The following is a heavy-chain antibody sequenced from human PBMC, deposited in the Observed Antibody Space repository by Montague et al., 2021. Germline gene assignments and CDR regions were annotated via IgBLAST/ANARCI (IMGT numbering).Heavy chain of an antibody. CDR3: ARDHGLINAWAY. V-gene: IGHV6-1*01. Sequence: CAISGDSVSSTTTAWRWIRQSPSRGLEWLGRTYYRSRWYFDYAPSVKSRITIQPGTATNQFSLQVNSVTPEDTAVYFCARDHGLINAWAYWGQGTLVTVSS. D-gene: IGHD2-8*01. J-gene: IGHJ4*02. CDR1: GDSVSSTTTA. CDR2: TYYRSRWYF.